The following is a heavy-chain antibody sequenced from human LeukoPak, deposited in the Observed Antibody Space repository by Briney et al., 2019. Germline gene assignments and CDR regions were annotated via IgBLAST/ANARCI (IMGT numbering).Heavy chain of an antibody. CDR2: ISWNSGSI. J-gene: IGHJ4*02. CDR1: GFTFDDYA. D-gene: IGHD6-13*01. Sequence: GRSLRLSCAASGFTFDDYAMHWVRQAPGKGLEWVSGISWNSGSIGYADSVKGRFTISRDNAKNSLYLQMNSLRAEDTALYYCAREGYSSSWYYYYWGQGTLVTVSS. CDR3: AREGYSSSWYYYY. V-gene: IGHV3-9*01.